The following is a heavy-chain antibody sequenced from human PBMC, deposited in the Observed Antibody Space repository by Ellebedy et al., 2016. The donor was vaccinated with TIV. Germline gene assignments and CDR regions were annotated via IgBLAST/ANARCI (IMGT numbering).Heavy chain of an antibody. D-gene: IGHD3-22*01. J-gene: IGHJ4*02. V-gene: IGHV3-23*01. CDR3: AREVYYDSSGYYYGNFDY. CDR1: GFTFSSYA. Sequence: GESLKISXAASGFTFSSYAMSWVRQAPGKGLEWVSAISGSGGSTYYADSVKGRFTISRDNSKNTLYLQMNSLRAEDTAVYYCAREVYYDSSGYYYGNFDYWGQGTLVTVSS. CDR2: ISGSGGST.